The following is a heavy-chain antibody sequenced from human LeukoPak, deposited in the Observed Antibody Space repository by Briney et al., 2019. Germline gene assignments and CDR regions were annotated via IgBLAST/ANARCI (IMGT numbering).Heavy chain of an antibody. V-gene: IGHV3-66*02. J-gene: IGHJ4*02. D-gene: IGHD5-12*01. Sequence: GGSLRLSCAASGFTVSSNYVSWVRQAPGKGLEWVSLIYSGGSTYYADSVKGRFTISRDNSKNTLFLQMNSLRAEVTAVYYCAKGSNRGVATIDYWGQGTLVTVSS. CDR2: IYSGGST. CDR3: AKGSNRGVATIDY. CDR1: GFTVSSNY.